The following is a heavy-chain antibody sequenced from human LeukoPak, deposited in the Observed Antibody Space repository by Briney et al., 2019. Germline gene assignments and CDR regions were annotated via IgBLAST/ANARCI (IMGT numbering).Heavy chain of an antibody. CDR3: ARVYYYDSSGYYYFDY. D-gene: IGHD3-22*01. Sequence: SETLSLTCTVSGGFISSYYWSWIRQPPGKGLEWIGYIYYSGSTNYNPSLKSRVTISVDTSKNQFSLKLSSVTAADTAVYYCARVYYYDSSGYYYFDYWGQGTLVTVSS. V-gene: IGHV4-59*01. CDR2: IYYSGST. J-gene: IGHJ4*02. CDR1: GGFISSYY.